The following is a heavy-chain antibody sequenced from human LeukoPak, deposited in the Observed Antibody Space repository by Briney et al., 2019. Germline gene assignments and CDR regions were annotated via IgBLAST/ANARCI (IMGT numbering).Heavy chain of an antibody. Sequence: GGSLRLSCAASGFTFSSYWMHWVRQAPGKGLVWVSRINSDGSSTSYADSVKGRFTISRDNSKNTLYLQMNSLRAEDTAVYYCARDPLQMATITRTFDYWGQGTLVTVSS. J-gene: IGHJ4*02. CDR3: ARDPLQMATITRTFDY. V-gene: IGHV3-74*01. CDR2: INSDGSST. D-gene: IGHD5-24*01. CDR1: GFTFSSYW.